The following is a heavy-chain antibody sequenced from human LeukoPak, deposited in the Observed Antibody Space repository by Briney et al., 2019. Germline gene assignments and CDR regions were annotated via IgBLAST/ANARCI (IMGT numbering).Heavy chain of an antibody. Sequence: PGGSLRLSCAASGFTFSSYAMSWVRQAPGKGLERVSAISGSGGSTYYADSVKGRFTISRDNSKNTLYLQMNSLRAEDTAVYYCAKDLNLYSSSWSIDYWGQGTLVTVSS. J-gene: IGHJ4*02. D-gene: IGHD6-13*01. V-gene: IGHV3-23*01. CDR2: ISGSGGST. CDR3: AKDLNLYSSSWSIDY. CDR1: GFTFSSYA.